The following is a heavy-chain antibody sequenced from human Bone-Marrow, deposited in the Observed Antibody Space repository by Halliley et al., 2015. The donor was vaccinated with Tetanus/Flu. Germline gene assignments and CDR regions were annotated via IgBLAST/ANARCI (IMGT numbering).Heavy chain of an antibody. CDR1: GYSFTSYY. J-gene: IGHJ4*02. Sequence: QLVQSGAEVKNPGASVKVSCRASGYSFTSYYLHWVRQAPGQGLEWMGIINPSGGSTDYAQKFQGRVTMTRDTSTSTVYMELSSLRSEDTAVYYCARQAASGWGDSWGQGTLVTVSS. V-gene: IGHV1-46*01. CDR3: ARQAASGWGDS. D-gene: IGHD6-13*01. CDR2: INPSGGST.